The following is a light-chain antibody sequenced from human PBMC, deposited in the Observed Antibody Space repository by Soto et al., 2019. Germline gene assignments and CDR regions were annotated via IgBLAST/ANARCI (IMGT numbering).Light chain of an antibody. CDR1: QSVSSSY. J-gene: IGKJ2*01. V-gene: IGKV3-20*01. CDR3: QQYRT. Sequence: EIVLTQSPGTLSLSPGERATLSRRASQSVSSSYFAWYQQKPGQPPRLLIYGASSRATGIPDRFSGSGSGTDFTLTISRLEPEDFAVYYCQQYRTFGQGTKLEIK. CDR2: GAS.